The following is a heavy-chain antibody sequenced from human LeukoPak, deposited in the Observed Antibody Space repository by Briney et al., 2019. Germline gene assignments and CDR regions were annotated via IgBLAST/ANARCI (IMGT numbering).Heavy chain of an antibody. V-gene: IGHV5-51*01. CDR2: IYPGDSDT. Sequence: GESLKISCKGSGYSFTSYWIGWVRQMPGKGLEWMGIIYPGDSDTRYSPSFQGQVTISADKSISTAYLQWSSLKASDTAMYYCARVPLPGIAAACDAFDIWGQGTMVTVSS. CDR1: GYSFTSYW. CDR3: ARVPLPGIAAACDAFDI. J-gene: IGHJ3*02. D-gene: IGHD6-13*01.